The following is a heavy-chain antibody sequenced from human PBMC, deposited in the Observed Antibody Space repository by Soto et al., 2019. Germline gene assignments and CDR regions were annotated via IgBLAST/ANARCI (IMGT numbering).Heavy chain of an antibody. J-gene: IGHJ6*02. V-gene: IGHV1-69*04. D-gene: IGHD2-2*01. Sequence: SVKVSCKASGYTFTSYGISWVRQAPGQGLEWMGRIIPILGIANYAQKFQGRVTITADKSASTAYMELSSLRSEDTAVYYCASLVVPAAIVYYYGMDVWGQGTTVTVSS. CDR3: ASLVVPAAIVYYYGMDV. CDR2: IIPILGIA. CDR1: GYTFTSYG.